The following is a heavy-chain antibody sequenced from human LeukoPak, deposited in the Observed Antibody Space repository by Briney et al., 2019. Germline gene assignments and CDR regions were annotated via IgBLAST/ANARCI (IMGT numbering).Heavy chain of an antibody. J-gene: IGHJ6*03. Sequence: GGSLRLSCAASGFTFSSYSMNWVRQAPGKGLEWASSISSGSSYIYYADSVKGRFTISRDNAKNSLYLQMNSLRAEDTAVYYCARARRAGYMDVWGKGTTVTVSS. V-gene: IGHV3-21*01. CDR2: ISSGSSYI. CDR3: ARARRAGYMDV. CDR1: GFTFSSYS.